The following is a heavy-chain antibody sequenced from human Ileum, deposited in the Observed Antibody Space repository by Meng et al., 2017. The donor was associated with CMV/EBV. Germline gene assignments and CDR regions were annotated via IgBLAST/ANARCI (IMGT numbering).Heavy chain of an antibody. CDR3: ARQGLYVGNSAFDH. CDR1: GFTFRSYG. CDR2: IWYDGSKQ. D-gene: IGHD4-23*01. V-gene: IGHV3-33*01. Sequence: GESLKISCAASGFTFRSYGMHWVRQAPGKGLEWVAVIWYDGSKQYYRDSVKGRFTISRDNAKNTVYLQMNSLRAEDTAVYYCARQGLYVGNSAFDHWGQGTRVTSPQ. J-gene: IGHJ4*02.